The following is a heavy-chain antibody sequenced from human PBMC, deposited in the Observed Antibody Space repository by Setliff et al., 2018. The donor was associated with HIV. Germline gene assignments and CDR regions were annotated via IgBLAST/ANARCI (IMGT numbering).Heavy chain of an antibody. Sequence: ASVKVSCKASGYAFSTYDINWVRQATGRGLEWMGWMNPNSGNTGYAQQFQGRITMTRNSSISTAYMDLSSLRSEDTAVYYCALSEYCSGGSCSRKNWFALWGQGTLVTV. CDR3: ALSEYCSGGSCSRKNWFAL. D-gene: IGHD2-15*01. V-gene: IGHV1-8*02. J-gene: IGHJ5*02. CDR2: MNPNSGNT. CDR1: GYAFSTYD.